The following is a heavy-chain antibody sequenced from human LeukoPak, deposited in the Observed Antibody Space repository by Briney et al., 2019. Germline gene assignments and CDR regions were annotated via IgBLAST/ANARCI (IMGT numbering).Heavy chain of an antibody. J-gene: IGHJ3*02. CDR2: IYSGGST. Sequence: GGSLRLSCAASGFTVSSNYMSWVRQAPGKGLEWVSVIYSGGSTYYADSVKGRFTISRDNSKNTLYLQMNSLRAEDTAVYYWARAPKYYYDSSGQPGAFDIWGQGTMVTVSS. D-gene: IGHD3-22*01. CDR3: ARAPKYYYDSSGQPGAFDI. CDR1: GFTVSSNY. V-gene: IGHV3-66*02.